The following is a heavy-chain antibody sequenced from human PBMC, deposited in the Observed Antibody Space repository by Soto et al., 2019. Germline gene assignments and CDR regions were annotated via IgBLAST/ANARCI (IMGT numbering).Heavy chain of an antibody. CDR3: ARSPYGSGDGNAY. Sequence: EVQLVESGGGLVQPGGSLRLSCAASGFTFSSYWMHWVRQVPGKGLVWVSRIKGDGSDITYGDPVKGRFTISRDNAKNMVYLLMDSMSAEDTALYYCARSPYGSGDGNAYWGQGTLVTVSS. D-gene: IGHD3-10*01. J-gene: IGHJ4*02. V-gene: IGHV3-74*01. CDR1: GFTFSSYW. CDR2: IKGDGSDI.